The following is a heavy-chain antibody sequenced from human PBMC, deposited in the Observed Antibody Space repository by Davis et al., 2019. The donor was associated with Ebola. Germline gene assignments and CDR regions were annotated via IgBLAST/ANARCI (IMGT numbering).Heavy chain of an antibody. J-gene: IGHJ6*02. D-gene: IGHD2-15*01. CDR1: GFTFSNAW. CDR3: TTEVYCSGGSCYPNPSYYYYYGMDV. Sequence: GESLKISCAASGFTFSNAWMSWVRQAPGKGLEWVGRIKSKTDGGTTDYAAPVKGRFTISRDDSKNTLYLQMNSLKTEDTAVYYCTTEVYCSGGSCYPNPSYYYYYGMDVWGQGTTVTVSS. CDR2: IKSKTDGGTT. V-gene: IGHV3-15*01.